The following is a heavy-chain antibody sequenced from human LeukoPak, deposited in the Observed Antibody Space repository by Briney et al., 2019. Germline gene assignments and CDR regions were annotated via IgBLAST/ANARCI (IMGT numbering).Heavy chain of an antibody. V-gene: IGHV3-23*01. CDR1: GFTFSSYG. CDR3: AKGTTVTTFDY. D-gene: IGHD4-17*01. J-gene: IGHJ4*02. CDR2: MSGSGGST. Sequence: PGGSLRVSCAASGFTFSSYGMSWVRQAPAKGLEWVSAMSGSGGSTYYADSVKGRFTISRDNSKNTLYLQMNSLRAEDTAVYYCAKGTTVTTFDYWGQGTLVTVSS.